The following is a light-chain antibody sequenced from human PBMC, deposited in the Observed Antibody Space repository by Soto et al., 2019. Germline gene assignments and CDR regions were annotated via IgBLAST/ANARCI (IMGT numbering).Light chain of an antibody. CDR3: QQSSNWPPIT. V-gene: IGKV3-11*01. Sequence: EIVLTQSPATLSLSPGASSTPSGRASQSVGTYLAWYQQKPGQAPRLLFYDASNRAAGIPVRFSGSGSGTDFTLTISSLEPEDFAVYYCQQSSNWPPITFGKGTRLEIK. CDR2: DAS. CDR1: QSVGTY. J-gene: IGKJ5*01.